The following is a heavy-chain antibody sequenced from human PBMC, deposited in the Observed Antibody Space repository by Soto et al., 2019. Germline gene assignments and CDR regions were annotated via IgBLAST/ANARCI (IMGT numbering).Heavy chain of an antibody. CDR1: GFTFRSYA. J-gene: IGHJ4*02. V-gene: IGHV3-30-3*01. Sequence: GGSLRLSCAASGFTFRSYAIHWVRQAPGKGLEWVAVISYDGNTKYYADSVKGRLTVYRHNSRNTLNLQMNSLRVEDTAVYYCARDEVEEMATMIDYWGQGSLVTVSS. CDR3: ARDEVEEMATMIDY. CDR2: ISYDGNTK.